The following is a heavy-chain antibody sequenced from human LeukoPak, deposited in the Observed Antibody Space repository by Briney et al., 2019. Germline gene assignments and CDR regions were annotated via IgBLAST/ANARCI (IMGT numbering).Heavy chain of an antibody. V-gene: IGHV1-69*13. Sequence: SVKVSCKASGGTFSSYAISWVRQAPGQGLEWMGGIIPIFGTANYAQKFQGRVTITADESTSTAYMELSSLRSEDTAVYYCATLIDSGYYPNWFDPWGQGTLVTVSS. D-gene: IGHD3-22*01. CDR2: IIPIFGTA. J-gene: IGHJ5*02. CDR3: ATLIDSGYYPNWFDP. CDR1: GGTFSSYA.